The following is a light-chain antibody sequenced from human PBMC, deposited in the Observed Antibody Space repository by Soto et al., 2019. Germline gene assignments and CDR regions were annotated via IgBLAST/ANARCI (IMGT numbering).Light chain of an antibody. V-gene: IGKV4-1*01. CDR3: QKFYSAPLN. CDR2: WAS. CDR1: QSVFYSSYNKSY. Sequence: DTVMPQSSDCLALSLAEMSTIKCKCSQSVFYSSYNKSYLAWYQQKSGQSPKMLISWASSRQSGVTDRFSGSGSGKDFTITIRSMQDEDVEVYYCQKFYSAPLNFGTGNKVDIK. J-gene: IGKJ3*01.